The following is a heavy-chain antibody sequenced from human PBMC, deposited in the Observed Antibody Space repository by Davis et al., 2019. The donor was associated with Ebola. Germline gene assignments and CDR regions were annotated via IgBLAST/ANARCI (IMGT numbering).Heavy chain of an antibody. CDR1: GYTFTGYY. Sequence: ASVKVSCKASGYTFTGYYMHWVRQAPGQGLEWMGRINPNSGGTNYAQKFQGRVTMTRDTSISTAYMELSRLRSDDTAVYYCARVSSSWYEGWFDPWGQGTLVTVAS. V-gene: IGHV1-2*06. D-gene: IGHD6-13*01. CDR2: INPNSGGT. CDR3: ARVSSSWYEGWFDP. J-gene: IGHJ5*02.